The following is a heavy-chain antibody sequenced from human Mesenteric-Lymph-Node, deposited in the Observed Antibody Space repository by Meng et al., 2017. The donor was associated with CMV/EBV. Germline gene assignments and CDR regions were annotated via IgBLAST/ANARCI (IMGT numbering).Heavy chain of an antibody. Sequence: SETLSLTCGGSGGSFRDYYWAWIRQSPGKGLEWMGEINHRGSTNYTPSLKSRVTMSVDTSKNPLSLSLSSVTAADTAVYYCARGRGTVIGLAMEYYFDYWGQGTLVTVSS. CDR3: ARGRGTVIGLAMEYYFDY. CDR1: GGSFRDYY. J-gene: IGHJ4*02. V-gene: IGHV4-34*01. CDR2: INHRGST. D-gene: IGHD3-22*01.